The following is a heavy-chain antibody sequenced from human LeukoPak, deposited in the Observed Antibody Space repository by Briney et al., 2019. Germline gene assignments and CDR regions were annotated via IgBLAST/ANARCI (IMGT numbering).Heavy chain of an antibody. CDR3: AKRSVAGTLGGWFDP. Sequence: GGSLRLSCAASGFTFDDYAMHWVRQAPGKGLEWVSGISWNSGSIGYADSVKGRFTISRDNAKNSLYLQMNSLRAEDMALYYCAKRSVAGTLGGWFDPWGQGTLVTVSS. CDR1: GFTFDDYA. CDR2: ISWNSGSI. J-gene: IGHJ5*02. V-gene: IGHV3-9*03. D-gene: IGHD6-19*01.